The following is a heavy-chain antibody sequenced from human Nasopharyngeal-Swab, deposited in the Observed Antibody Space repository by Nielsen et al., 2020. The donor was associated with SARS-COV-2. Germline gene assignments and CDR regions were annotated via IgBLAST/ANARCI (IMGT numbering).Heavy chain of an antibody. J-gene: IGHJ6*03. Sequence: SETLSLTFSLNGVSFSGYHWGWIRQSPGKGLEWIGDITRSGNTNYNPALKSRVTMSVATSKDEFSLKLNSVTAADTAIYFCARVNNGGGMVPASYSFFMDVWGKGTSVAVSS. V-gene: IGHV4-34*01. CDR1: GVSFSGYH. CDR2: ITRSGNT. D-gene: IGHD3-3*02. CDR3: ARVNNGGGMVPASYSFFMDV.